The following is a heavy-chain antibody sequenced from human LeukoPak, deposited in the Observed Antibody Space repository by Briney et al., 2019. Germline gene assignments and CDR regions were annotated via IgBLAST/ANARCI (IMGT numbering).Heavy chain of an antibody. CDR1: GGSISSSSYY. Sequence: LETLSLTCTVSGGSISSSSYYWGWIRQPPGKGLEWIGSIYYSGSTYYNPSLKSRVTISVDTSKNQFSLKLSSVTAADTAVYYCARRATYGSGSYFLGLIAYWGQGALVTVSS. CDR2: IYYSGST. D-gene: IGHD3-10*01. CDR3: ARRATYGSGSYFLGLIAY. V-gene: IGHV4-39*01. J-gene: IGHJ4*02.